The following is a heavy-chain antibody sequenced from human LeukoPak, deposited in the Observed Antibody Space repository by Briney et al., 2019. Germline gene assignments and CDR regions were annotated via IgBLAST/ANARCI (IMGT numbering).Heavy chain of an antibody. CDR1: GFTFSSYE. V-gene: IGHV3-48*03. J-gene: IGHJ4*02. Sequence: GGSLRLSCAASGFTFSSYEMNWVRQAPGKGLEWVSYISSSSSTIYYADSVKGRFTISRDNAKNSLYLQMNSLRAEDTAVYYCARGDGPLWFGELPIDWGQGTLVTVSS. CDR3: ARGDGPLWFGELPID. D-gene: IGHD3-10*01. CDR2: ISSSSSTI.